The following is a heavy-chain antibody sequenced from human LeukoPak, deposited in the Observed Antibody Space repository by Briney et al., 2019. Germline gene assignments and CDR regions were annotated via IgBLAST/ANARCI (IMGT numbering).Heavy chain of an antibody. J-gene: IGHJ4*02. CDR3: ATLVSGINY. V-gene: IGHV1-2*06. CDR1: GYTFTGYY. Sequence: ASVKVSCKASGYTFTGYYMHWGRQAPGQGLEWLGRINPKTGGSNYAQKFQGRVTMTSDTSTSTAYMELSRLNSDDTAVYYCATLVSGINYWGQGTLVTVSS. CDR2: INPKTGGS. D-gene: IGHD1-20*01.